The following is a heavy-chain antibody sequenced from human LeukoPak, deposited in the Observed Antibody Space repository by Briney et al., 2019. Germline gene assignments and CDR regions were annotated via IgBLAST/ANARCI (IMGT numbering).Heavy chain of an antibody. J-gene: IGHJ4*02. Sequence: GGSLRLSCVPSGFPFSSFAMTWVRQAPGKGLEWVSTVSGSGAIAYYTDSDKGRFTISRDNSKNTLYLQMSSLTAKDTAVYYCAKDRSIGTYYTFDSWGQGTLVTVSS. D-gene: IGHD1-26*01. CDR1: GFPFSSFA. V-gene: IGHV3-23*01. CDR3: AKDRSIGTYYTFDS. CDR2: VSGSGAIA.